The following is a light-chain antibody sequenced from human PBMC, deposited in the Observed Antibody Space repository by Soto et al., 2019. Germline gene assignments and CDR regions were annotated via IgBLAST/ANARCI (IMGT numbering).Light chain of an antibody. CDR2: EVS. J-gene: IGLJ2*01. CDR1: SSDVGGYNY. CDR3: QSYDRSLSSPI. V-gene: IGLV2-14*01. Sequence: SALTQPASVSGSPGQSITISCTGTSSDVGGYNYVSWYQQQSGKAPKLMIHEVSNRPSGVSNRFSGSKSGNTASLTISGLQAEDEADYYCQSYDRSLSSPIFGGGTKVTVL.